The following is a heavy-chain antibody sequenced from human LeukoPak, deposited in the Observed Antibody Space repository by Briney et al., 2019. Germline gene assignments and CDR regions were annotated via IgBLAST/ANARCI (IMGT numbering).Heavy chain of an antibody. D-gene: IGHD3-10*01. CDR3: IRDFREAAY. CDR1: GFTFSRYC. Sequence: RTGGSLRLSCAASGFTFSRYCMHWVRQAAGKGPVWLSRICQDGTVANYADSVKGRFTISRDNATNTVFLQMNSLRVEDTAVYYCIRDFREAAYWGQGSLVTVSS. CDR2: ICQDGTVA. J-gene: IGHJ4*02. V-gene: IGHV3-74*01.